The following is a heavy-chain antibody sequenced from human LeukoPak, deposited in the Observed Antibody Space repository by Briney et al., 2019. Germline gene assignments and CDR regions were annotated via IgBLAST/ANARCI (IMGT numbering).Heavy chain of an antibody. CDR1: GFTFSSYG. CDR3: AKDRRVLRFLEWLMDV. CDR2: ISYDGSNK. V-gene: IGHV3-30*18. J-gene: IGHJ6*02. Sequence: GGSLRLSYAASGFTFSSYGMHWVRQAPGKGLEWVAVISYDGSNKYYADSVKGRFTISRDNSKNTLYLQMNSLRAEDTAVYYCAKDRRVLRFLEWLMDVWGQGTTVTVSS. D-gene: IGHD3-3*01.